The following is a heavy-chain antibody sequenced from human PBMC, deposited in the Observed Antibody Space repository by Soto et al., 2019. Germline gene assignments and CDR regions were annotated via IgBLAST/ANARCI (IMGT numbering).Heavy chain of an antibody. D-gene: IGHD3-10*01. Sequence: GGSLRLSCAASGFTFSDYYMRWIRQPPGKGLEWISYITSSGGTIYYAESVKSRFTISRDHAKNSLYLQMNGLRSEDTAVYYCARDPLHHGSTFDYWGQGTLVNVSS. J-gene: IGHJ4*02. CDR3: ARDPLHHGSTFDY. V-gene: IGHV3-11*01. CDR1: GFTFSDYY. CDR2: ITSSGGTI.